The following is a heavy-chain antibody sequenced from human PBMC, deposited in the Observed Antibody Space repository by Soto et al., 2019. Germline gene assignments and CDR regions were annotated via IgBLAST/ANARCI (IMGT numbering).Heavy chain of an antibody. CDR2: ISAYNGNT. D-gene: IGHD6-13*01. J-gene: IGHJ6*02. Sequence: ASVKVSCKASGYTFTSYGISWVRQAPGQGLEWMGWISAYNGNTNYAQKLQGRVTMTTGTSTSTAYMELRSLRSDDTAVYYCARDLPIAAAGTPRNYYYYGMDVWGQGTTVTVSS. CDR1: GYTFTSYG. CDR3: ARDLPIAAAGTPRNYYYYGMDV. V-gene: IGHV1-18*01.